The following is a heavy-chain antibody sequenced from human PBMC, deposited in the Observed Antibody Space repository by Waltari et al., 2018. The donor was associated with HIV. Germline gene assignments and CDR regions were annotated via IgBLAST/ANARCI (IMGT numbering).Heavy chain of an antibody. Sequence: EVQLVESGGGLVQPGESLRLSCAGSGFSFRSYWMSWARPAPGKGLEWVANIKQDGSEKYYVDSVKGRFNISRDNAKNSLYLQMNSLRDEDTAVYYCARDPGGADAFDFWGQGTMVTVSS. V-gene: IGHV3-7*01. D-gene: IGHD3-16*01. CDR2: IKQDGSEK. CDR3: ARDPGGADAFDF. J-gene: IGHJ3*01. CDR1: GFSFRSYW.